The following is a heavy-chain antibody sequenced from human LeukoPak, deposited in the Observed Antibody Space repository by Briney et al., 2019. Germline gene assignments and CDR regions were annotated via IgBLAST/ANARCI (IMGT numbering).Heavy chain of an antibody. V-gene: IGHV1-2*02. D-gene: IGHD3-3*01. Sequence: ASVKVSCKASGYTFTGYYMHWVRQAPGQGLEWMGWINPNSGGTNYAQKFQGRVTMTRDTSISTAYMELSRLRSDDTAVYYCARAWVMDFWSGYSSDAFDIWGQGTMVTVSS. J-gene: IGHJ3*02. CDR2: INPNSGGT. CDR1: GYTFTGYY. CDR3: ARAWVMDFWSGYSSDAFDI.